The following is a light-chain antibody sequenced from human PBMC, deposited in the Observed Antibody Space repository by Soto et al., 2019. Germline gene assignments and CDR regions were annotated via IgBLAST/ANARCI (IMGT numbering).Light chain of an antibody. J-gene: IGLJ2*01. Sequence: SYELTQPPSVSVAPGQTATITCGGSNIRTKSVHWCRQRPGQAPVLVVYDDRDRPSGIPERFSGSNSGNTATLTISKVEPGYEADYYCQVWDSSGDHPVFGGGTKLTVL. CDR2: DDR. CDR3: QVWDSSGDHPV. CDR1: NIRTKS. V-gene: IGLV3-21*02.